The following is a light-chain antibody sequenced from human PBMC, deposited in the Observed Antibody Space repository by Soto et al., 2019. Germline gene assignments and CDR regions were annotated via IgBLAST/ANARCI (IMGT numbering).Light chain of an antibody. CDR1: SSDIGGYNY. CDR2: DVS. Sequence: QSVLTQPASVSGSPGQSITLSCTGTSSDIGGYNYVSWYQQHPGKAPKLMIYDVSNRPSGVSDRFSGSKSANTASLTISGLQAEDEADYYCASYTTTSARVFGGGTQLTVL. J-gene: IGLJ3*02. V-gene: IGLV2-14*03. CDR3: ASYTTTSARV.